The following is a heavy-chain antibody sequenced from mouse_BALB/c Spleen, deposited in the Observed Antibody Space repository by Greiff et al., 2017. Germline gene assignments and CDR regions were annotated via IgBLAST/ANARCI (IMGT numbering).Heavy chain of an antibody. CDR2: ISDGGSYT. D-gene: IGHD2-4*01. Sequence: EVKLVESGGGLVKPGGSLKLSCAASGFTFSDYYMYWVRQTPEKRLEWVATISDGGSYTYYPDSVKGRFTISRDNAKNNLYLQMSSLKSEDTAMYYCARGYDYDYFDYWGQGTTLTVSS. J-gene: IGHJ2*01. V-gene: IGHV5-4*02. CDR3: ARGYDYDYFDY. CDR1: GFTFSDYY.